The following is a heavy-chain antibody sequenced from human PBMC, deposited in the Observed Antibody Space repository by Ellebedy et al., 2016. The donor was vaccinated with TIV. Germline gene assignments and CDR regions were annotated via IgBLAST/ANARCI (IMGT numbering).Heavy chain of an antibody. J-gene: IGHJ4*02. CDR2: ISSSGTYI. D-gene: IGHD4-17*01. V-gene: IGHV3-21*01. Sequence: PGGSLRLSCVASGFTFNLFSINWVRQAPGKGLEWVSCISSSGTYIYYADSQKGRFTISRDSAKNSLYLQRNSLRAEDTAVYYCARGSGDLPFDYWGQGTLVTVSS. CDR1: GFTFNLFS. CDR3: ARGSGDLPFDY.